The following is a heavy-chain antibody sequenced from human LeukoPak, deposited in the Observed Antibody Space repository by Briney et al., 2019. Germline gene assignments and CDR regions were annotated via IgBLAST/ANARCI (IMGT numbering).Heavy chain of an antibody. CDR3: AREGGGFDY. Sequence: PETLSLTCSVSGGPISSYSWNWIRQPAGKGLDWIGRIFSSGSSKYNPSLKSRVIMSVDTSKNQFSLKLTSVTAADTAVYYCAREGGGFDYWGQGTLVTVSS. V-gene: IGHV4-4*07. D-gene: IGHD3-16*01. J-gene: IGHJ4*02. CDR1: GGPISSYS. CDR2: IFSSGSS.